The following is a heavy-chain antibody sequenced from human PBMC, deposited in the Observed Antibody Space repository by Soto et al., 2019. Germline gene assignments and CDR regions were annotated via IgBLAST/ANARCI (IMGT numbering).Heavy chain of an antibody. J-gene: IGHJ4*02. Sequence: GGSLRLSCAASGFTFSSYGMHWVRQAPGKGLEWVAVIWYDGSNKYYADSVKGRFTISRDNSKNTLYLQMNSLRAEDTAVYYCARDSIVYGDYGLVDYWGQGTLVTVSS. CDR3: ARDSIVYGDYGLVDY. CDR2: IWYDGSNK. D-gene: IGHD4-17*01. CDR1: GFTFSSYG. V-gene: IGHV3-33*01.